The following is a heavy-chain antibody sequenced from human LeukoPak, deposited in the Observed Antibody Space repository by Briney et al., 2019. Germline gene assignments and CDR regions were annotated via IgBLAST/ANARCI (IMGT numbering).Heavy chain of an antibody. V-gene: IGHV3-23*01. CDR3: AKLREWELPDLFDY. Sequence: PGGSLRLSCAASRFTFSTYGMRWVRQAPGKGREWVSGVSGSGGSRFYTDSVKVRFTISRDNSKNTLYLQMNSLRAEDTAVYYCAKLREWELPDLFDYWGQGTLVTVSS. CDR1: RFTFSTYG. D-gene: IGHD1-26*01. J-gene: IGHJ4*02. CDR2: VSGSGGSR.